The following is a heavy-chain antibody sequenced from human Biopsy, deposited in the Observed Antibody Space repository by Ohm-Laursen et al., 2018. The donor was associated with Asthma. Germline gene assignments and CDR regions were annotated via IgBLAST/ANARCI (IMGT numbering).Heavy chain of an antibody. CDR2: IYYIGST. V-gene: IGHV4-30-4*01. CDR3: ARRGGVRRYFDY. J-gene: IGHJ4*02. D-gene: IGHD3-16*01. Sequence: SQTLSLTCTVSGGSISSGAYYWSWVRQPPGKGLEWIGYIYYIGSTYYNPSLKSRVAISLDMSKNQFSLKLSSVTAADTAVYFCARRGGVRRYFDYWGQGTLVTVFS. CDR1: GGSISSGAYY.